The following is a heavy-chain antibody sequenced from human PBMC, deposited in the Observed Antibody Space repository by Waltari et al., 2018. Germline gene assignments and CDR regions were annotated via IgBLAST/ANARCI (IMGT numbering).Heavy chain of an antibody. CDR2: IWYDGSNK. CDR1: GFTFSSYG. D-gene: IGHD3-3*01. J-gene: IGHJ6*02. V-gene: IGHV3-33*01. CDR3: ARDLRFLEWLTHYYYYYGMDV. Sequence: QVQLVESGGGVVQPGRSLRLSCAASGFTFSSYGMHWVRPAPGKGLVWVAVIWYDGSNKDYADSVKGRFTISRDNSKNTLYLQMNSLRAEDTAVYYCARDLRFLEWLTHYYYYYGMDVWGQGTTVTVSS.